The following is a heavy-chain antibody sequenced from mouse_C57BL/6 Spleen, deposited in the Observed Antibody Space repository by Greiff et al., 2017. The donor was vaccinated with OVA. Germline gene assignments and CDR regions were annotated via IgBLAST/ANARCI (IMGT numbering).Heavy chain of an antibody. V-gene: IGHV5-4*01. D-gene: IGHD1-1*01. CDR3: ARERYGSSLGGYFDV. CDR2: ISDGGSYT. CDR1: GFTFSSYA. J-gene: IGHJ1*03. Sequence: EVKLVESGGGLVKPGGSLKLSCAASGFTFSSYAMSWVRQTPEKRLEWVATISDGGSYTYYPDNVKGRFTISRDNAKNNLYLQMSHLKSEDTAMYYCARERYGSSLGGYFDVWGTGTTVTVSS.